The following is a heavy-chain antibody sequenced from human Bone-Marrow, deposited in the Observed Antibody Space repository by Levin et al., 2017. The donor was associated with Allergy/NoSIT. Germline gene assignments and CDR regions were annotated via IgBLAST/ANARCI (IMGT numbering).Heavy chain of an antibody. V-gene: IGHV3-74*01. Sequence: PGGSLRRSCTTSGFVFSHYWMHWVRQVPGKGLMHVSVIKPDGTGANYADSVKGRFTISRDNTKNTLFLQMNSLRAEDTALYYCTNGLTGEAYWGQGTPVTVSS. CDR1: GFVFSHYW. CDR2: IKPDGTGA. J-gene: IGHJ4*02. CDR3: TNGLTGEAY. D-gene: IGHD7-27*01.